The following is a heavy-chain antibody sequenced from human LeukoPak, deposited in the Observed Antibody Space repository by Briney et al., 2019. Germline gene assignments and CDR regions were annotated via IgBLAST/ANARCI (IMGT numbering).Heavy chain of an antibody. CDR2: IYSGGST. J-gene: IGHJ4*02. CDR3: ATTPSIVVVPAA. D-gene: IGHD2-2*01. V-gene: IGHV3-66*01. Sequence: GGSLRLSCAASGFTFSSYSMNWVRQAPGKGLEWVSVIYSGGSTYYVDSVKGRFTISRDNSKNTLYLQMNSLRAEDTAVYYCATTPSIVVVPAAWGQGALVTVSS. CDR1: GFTFSSYS.